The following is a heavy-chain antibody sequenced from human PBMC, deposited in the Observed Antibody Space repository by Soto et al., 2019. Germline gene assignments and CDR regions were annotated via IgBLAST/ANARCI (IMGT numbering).Heavy chain of an antibody. V-gene: IGHV1-69*13. CDR2: IIPIFGTA. CDR3: ARDTRGQQLVLDYYYGMDV. Sequence: ASVKVSCKASGGTFSSYAISWVRQAPGQGLEWMGGIIPIFGTANYAQKFQGRVTITADESTSTAYMELSSLRSEDTAVYYCARDTRGQQLVLDYYYGMDVWGQGTTVTVSS. J-gene: IGHJ6*02. CDR1: GGTFSSYA. D-gene: IGHD6-13*01.